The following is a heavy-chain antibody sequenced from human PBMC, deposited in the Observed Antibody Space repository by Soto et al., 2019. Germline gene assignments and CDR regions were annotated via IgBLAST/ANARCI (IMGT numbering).Heavy chain of an antibody. Sequence: SETLSLTCAVYGGSFSGYYWSWIRQPPGKGLEWIGEINHSGSTNYNPSLKSRVTISVDTSKNQFSLKLSSVTAADTAVYHCARVRLRYFDWLLAAFDIWGQGTMVTVSS. V-gene: IGHV4-34*01. CDR1: GGSFSGYY. J-gene: IGHJ3*02. D-gene: IGHD3-9*01. CDR3: ARVRLRYFDWLLAAFDI. CDR2: INHSGST.